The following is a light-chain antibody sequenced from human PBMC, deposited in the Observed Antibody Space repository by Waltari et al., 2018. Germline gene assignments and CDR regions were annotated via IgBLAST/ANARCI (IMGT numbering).Light chain of an antibody. CDR1: KNDIGTYNF. Sequence: QSALTQPASLSGSPGQSITISCAGTKNDIGTYNFVSWFQHFPGQAPKLIVSEATKRPSGVSYRFSGSKSGNTASLTISGLQAEDEADYYCCSYAGGSRVIFGGGTKLTVL. V-gene: IGLV2-23*01. CDR3: CSYAGGSRVI. CDR2: EAT. J-gene: IGLJ2*01.